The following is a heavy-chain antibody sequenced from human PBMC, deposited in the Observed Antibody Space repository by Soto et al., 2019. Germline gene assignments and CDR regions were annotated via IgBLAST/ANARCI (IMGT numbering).Heavy chain of an antibody. CDR3: ARDMVSTIGDFDY. V-gene: IGHV1-46*01. CDR2: IYPRGGST. Sequence: ASVKVSCKTSGYNFTSHYIHWVRQAPGQRLESMGIIYPRGGSTIYAQKFQGKVTMTRDTSTHTLYMELSSLTSDDTAMYYCARDMVSTIGDFDYWGQGTLVTAPQ. CDR1: GYNFTSHY. J-gene: IGHJ4*02. D-gene: IGHD3-16*01.